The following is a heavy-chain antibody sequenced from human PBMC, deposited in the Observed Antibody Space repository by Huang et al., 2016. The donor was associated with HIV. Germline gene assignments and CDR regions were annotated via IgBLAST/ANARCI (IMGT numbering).Heavy chain of an antibody. Sequence: QVQVHESGPGFVRPSQTLSLTCSVSGVSISSGSYFWSWIRQSVAKGLEWIGHIHTGGTTNYNPSLKRRVSISIDRSRSQFSLKLNSVTAADTAVYYCARGDSSYYYVAAFDIWGQGTEVTVAS. J-gene: IGHJ3*02. CDR2: IHTGGTT. CDR3: ARGDSSYYYVAAFDI. CDR1: GVSISSGSYF. D-gene: IGHD3-10*02. V-gene: IGHV4-61*09.